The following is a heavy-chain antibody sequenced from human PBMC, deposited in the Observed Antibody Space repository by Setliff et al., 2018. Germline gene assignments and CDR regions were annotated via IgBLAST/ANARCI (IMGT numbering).Heavy chain of an antibody. CDR1: GDSLRNDY. V-gene: IGHV4-4*08. Sequence: SETLSLTCSVSGDSLRNDYWTWIRQPPGKGLEWIGYIYTSGGTNYNPSLKSRVTISVDMSKNQFSLKLSSVIAADTAVYYCARGVSSVSWTPRYWGRGILVTVSS. D-gene: IGHD6-19*01. J-gene: IGHJ4*02. CDR3: ARGVSSVSWTPRY. CDR2: IYTSGGT.